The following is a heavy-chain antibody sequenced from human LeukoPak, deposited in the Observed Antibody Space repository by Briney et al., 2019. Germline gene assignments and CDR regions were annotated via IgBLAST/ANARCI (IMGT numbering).Heavy chain of an antibody. D-gene: IGHD5-18*01. CDR1: GFTFSSYE. V-gene: IGHV3-48*03. CDR3: ARVSYGSSFDY. Sequence: GGSLRLSCGASGFTFSSYEMNWVRQAPGKGLEWVSYISSSGSTIYYADSVKGRFTISRDNAKNSLYLQMNSLRAEDTAVYYCARVSYGSSFDYWGQGTLVTVSS. J-gene: IGHJ4*02. CDR2: ISSSGSTI.